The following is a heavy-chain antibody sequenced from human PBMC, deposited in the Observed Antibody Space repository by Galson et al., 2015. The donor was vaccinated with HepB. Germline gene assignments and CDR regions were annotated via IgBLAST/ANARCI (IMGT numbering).Heavy chain of an antibody. Sequence: SVKVSCKASGGTFSSYAISWVRQAPGQGLEWMGGIIPIFGTANYAQKFQSRVTITADESTSTAYMELSSLRSEDTAVYYCATMGIAAAGTVYWGQGTLVTVSS. CDR2: IIPIFGTA. CDR1: GGTFSSYA. CDR3: ATMGIAAAGTVY. J-gene: IGHJ4*02. V-gene: IGHV1-69*13. D-gene: IGHD6-13*01.